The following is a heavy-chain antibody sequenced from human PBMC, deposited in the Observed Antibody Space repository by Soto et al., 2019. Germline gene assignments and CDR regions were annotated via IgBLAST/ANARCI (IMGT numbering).Heavy chain of an antibody. D-gene: IGHD6-13*01. CDR3: ARSSSWCYPLANDY. CDR1: GYSISSSNW. V-gene: IGHV4-28*02. CDR2: IYYSGST. J-gene: IGHJ4*02. Sequence: TLSLTCAVSGYSISSSNWWGWIRQPPGKGLEWIGYIYYSGSTYYNPSLKSRVTMSVDTSKNQFSLKLSSVTAVDTAVYYCARSSSWCYPLANDYWGQGTLVTVSS.